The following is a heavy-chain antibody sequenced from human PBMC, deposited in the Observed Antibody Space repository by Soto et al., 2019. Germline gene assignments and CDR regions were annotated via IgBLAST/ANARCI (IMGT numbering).Heavy chain of an antibody. CDR1: GDSMSSSNW. CDR2: AHHSGRT. V-gene: IGHV4-4*02. Sequence: QVHLQESGPGLLKPSGTLSLTCTVSGDSMSSSNWWNWVRQPPGKGLEWIGEAHHSGRTNYNPSLKRRVTISVDRSQNLFSLKLASVTAADTAVYYCVRSEATALDYWGQGTLVTVSS. CDR3: VRSEATALDY. J-gene: IGHJ4*02.